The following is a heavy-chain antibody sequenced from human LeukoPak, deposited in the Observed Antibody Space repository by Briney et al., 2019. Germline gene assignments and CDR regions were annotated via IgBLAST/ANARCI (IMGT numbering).Heavy chain of an antibody. CDR1: GFTFSSYA. Sequence: GGSLRLSCAASGFTFSSYATSWVRQAPGKGLEWVSAISGSGGSTYYADSVKGRFTISRDNSKNTLHLQMNSLRAEDTAVYYCAKKTCEYGDASSPDYWGQGTLVTVSS. CDR2: ISGSGGST. V-gene: IGHV3-23*01. CDR3: AKKTCEYGDASSPDY. D-gene: IGHD4-17*01. J-gene: IGHJ4*02.